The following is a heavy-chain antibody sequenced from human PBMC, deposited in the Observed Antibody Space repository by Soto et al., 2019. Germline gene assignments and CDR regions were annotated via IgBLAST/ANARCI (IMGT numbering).Heavy chain of an antibody. CDR3: ARTGPSYYYHNSGSPGDY. D-gene: IGHD3-22*01. V-gene: IGHV4-30-4*08. CDR1: GASIGSGDFY. J-gene: IGHJ4*02. Sequence: SETLSLTCTVSGASIGSGDFYWSWIRQSPGKGLEWLGYIYYNELSSSESTHYNSSLKSRVSISVDTSKNPFSLTLRSMTAADTAVYYCARTGPSYYYHNSGSPGDYWGQGTLVTVSS. CDR2: IYYNELSSSEST.